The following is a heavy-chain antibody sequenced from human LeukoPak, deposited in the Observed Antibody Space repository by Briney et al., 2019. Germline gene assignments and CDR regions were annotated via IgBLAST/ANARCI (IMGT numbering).Heavy chain of an antibody. Sequence: PGGSLRLSCAASGFTFSSYAMHWVRQAPGKGLEWVAVISYDGSNKYYADSVKGRFTISRDNSKNTLYLQRNSLIADDTAVDYXXXXXXXXXXXXXXHEEPFDYWGQGTLVTVSS. CDR3: XXXXXXXXXXXXXHEEPFDY. CDR1: GFTFSSYA. CDR2: ISYDGSNK. V-gene: IGHV3-30-3*01. J-gene: IGHJ4*02.